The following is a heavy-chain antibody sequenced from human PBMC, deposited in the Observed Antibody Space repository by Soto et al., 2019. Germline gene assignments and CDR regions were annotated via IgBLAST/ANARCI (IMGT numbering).Heavy chain of an antibody. CDR2: INSDGSVS. CDR3: ARGDCVGGTCYSLAGSFYYYMDV. J-gene: IGHJ6*03. CDR1: GFTFSNYW. V-gene: IGHV3-74*02. Sequence: EVQLVESGGRLVQPGGSLRLSCAASGFTFSNYWMYWVRQAPGKGLEWVSRINSDGSVSSYADSVKGRLTISRDNVKNTLYLQMDSLRAEDTAVYYCARGDCVGGTCYSLAGSFYYYMDVWGKGATVTVFS. D-gene: IGHD2-15*01.